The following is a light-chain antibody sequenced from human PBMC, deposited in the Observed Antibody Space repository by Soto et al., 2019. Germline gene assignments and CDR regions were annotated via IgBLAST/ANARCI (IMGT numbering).Light chain of an antibody. J-gene: IGKJ4*01. V-gene: IGKV3-20*01. CDR3: QQYCSSPVT. CDR2: GTS. Sequence: EIVLTQSPGTLSLSPGERATLSCRASQSVSSSYLAWYQQIPGQAPRLLIYGTSVRATDIPDRFSGSGSGTDFTLTISRLEPEDFAVYFCQQYCSSPVTFGGGTKVEIK. CDR1: QSVSSSY.